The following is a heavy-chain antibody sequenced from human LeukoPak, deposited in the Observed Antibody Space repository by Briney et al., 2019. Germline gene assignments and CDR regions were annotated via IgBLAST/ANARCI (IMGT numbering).Heavy chain of an antibody. CDR3: VKGEAGYDFWSGYYDY. CDR1: GFIFSSYA. J-gene: IGHJ4*02. D-gene: IGHD3-3*01. V-gene: IGHV3-64D*09. Sequence: GGSLRLSCSASGFIFSSYAMYWVRQAPGKGLEYVSAISSNGGSTYYADSVKGRFTISRDNSKNTLYLQMSSLRAEDTAVYYCVKGEAGYDFWSGYYDYWGQGALVTVSS. CDR2: ISSNGGST.